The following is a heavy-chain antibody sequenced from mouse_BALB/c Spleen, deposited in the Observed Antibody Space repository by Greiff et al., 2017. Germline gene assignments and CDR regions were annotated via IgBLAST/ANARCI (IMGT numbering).Heavy chain of an antibody. D-gene: IGHD1-1*01. V-gene: IGHV5-6*01. CDR1: GFTFSSYG. Sequence: EVMLMESGGDLVKPGGSLKLSCAASGFTFSSYGMSWVRQTPDKRLEWVATISSGGSYTYYPDSVKGRFTISRDNAKNTLYLQMSSLKSEDTAMYYCARQITTVVDYWGQGTSVTVSS. CDR3: ARQITTVVDY. J-gene: IGHJ4*01. CDR2: ISSGGSYT.